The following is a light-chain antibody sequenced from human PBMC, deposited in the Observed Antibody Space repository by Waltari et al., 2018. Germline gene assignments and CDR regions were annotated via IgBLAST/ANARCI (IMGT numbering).Light chain of an antibody. Sequence: LQINQSPTYLSASIGDRVTITCRASQGSENHLAWYQQKPDKVPQLLIHAASTLQERVPTRCSGSGSATDFTLTSSLLQPEDVASYYCQKYNDVPQPFGGGTKVEI. V-gene: IGKV1-27*01. CDR1: QGSENH. CDR2: AAS. CDR3: QKYNDVPQP. J-gene: IGKJ4*01.